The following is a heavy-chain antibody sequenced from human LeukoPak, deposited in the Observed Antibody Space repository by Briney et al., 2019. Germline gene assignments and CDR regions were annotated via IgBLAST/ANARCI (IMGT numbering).Heavy chain of an antibody. Sequence: PGGSLRLSCAASGFTVSSNYMSWVRDAPGKGLEGVSVIYSGGSTYYADCVKGRFTISRDNSKNTLYLQMNSLRAEDTAVYYCARAAREYCGGDCYPYYYYYYMDVWGKGTTVTVSS. CDR1: GFTVSSNY. V-gene: IGHV3-53*01. CDR2: IYSGGST. D-gene: IGHD2-21*02. J-gene: IGHJ6*03. CDR3: ARAAREYCGGDCYPYYYYYYMDV.